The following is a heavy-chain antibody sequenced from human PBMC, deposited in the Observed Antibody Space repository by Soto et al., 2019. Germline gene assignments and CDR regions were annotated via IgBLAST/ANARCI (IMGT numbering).Heavy chain of an antibody. D-gene: IGHD2-2*01. V-gene: IGHV1-2*02. Sequence: ASLKVACKASGYTFTGYYMHWVLQAPGQGLEWMGWINPNSGGTNYAQKLQGRVTMTTDTSTSTAYMELRSLRSDDTAVYYCARVPDCISTSCYHLFDIWGQGTLVTVSS. CDR2: INPNSGGT. J-gene: IGHJ5*02. CDR1: GYTFTGYY. CDR3: ARVPDCISTSCYHLFDI.